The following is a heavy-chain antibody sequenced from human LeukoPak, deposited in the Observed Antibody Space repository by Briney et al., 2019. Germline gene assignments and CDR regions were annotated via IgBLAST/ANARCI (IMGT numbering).Heavy chain of an antibody. V-gene: IGHV3-7*01. CDR2: IKQDGSEK. Sequence: GGSLRLSCAASGFTFSSYWMSWVRQAPGKGLEWVANIKQDGSEKYYVDSVKGRFTISRDNAKNSLYLQMNSLRAEDTAVYYCTVVPAGGRAYYYYYYYMDVWGKGTTVTVFS. D-gene: IGHD2-2*01. CDR3: TVVPAGGRAYYYYYYYMDV. J-gene: IGHJ6*03. CDR1: GFTFSSYW.